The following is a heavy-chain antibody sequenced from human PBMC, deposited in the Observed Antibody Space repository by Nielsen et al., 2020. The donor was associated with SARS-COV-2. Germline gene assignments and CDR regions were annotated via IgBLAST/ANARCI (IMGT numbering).Heavy chain of an antibody. J-gene: IGHJ4*02. CDR1: GFTFSSYG. CDR2: IWYDGSNK. Sequence: GESLKISCAASGFTFSSYGMHWVRQAPGKGLEWVAVIWYDGSNKYYADSVKGRFTISRDNSKNTLYLQMNSLGAEDTAVYYCARAAAGTISMDYWGQGTLVTVSS. V-gene: IGHV3-33*01. CDR3: ARAAAGTISMDY. D-gene: IGHD6-13*01.